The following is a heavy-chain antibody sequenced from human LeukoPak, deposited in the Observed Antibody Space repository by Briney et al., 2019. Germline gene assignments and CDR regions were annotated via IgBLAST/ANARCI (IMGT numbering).Heavy chain of an antibody. V-gene: IGHV3-23*01. CDR1: GFTFSSYS. CDR2: ISGSGGST. J-gene: IGHJ4*02. Sequence: HTGGSLRLSCAASGFTFSSYSMNWVRQAPGKGLEWVSAISGSGGSTYYADSVKGRFTISGDNSKNTLYLQMNSLRAEDTAVYYCANPVDSSGWYEGLFDYWGQGTLVTVSS. CDR3: ANPVDSSGWYEGLFDY. D-gene: IGHD6-19*01.